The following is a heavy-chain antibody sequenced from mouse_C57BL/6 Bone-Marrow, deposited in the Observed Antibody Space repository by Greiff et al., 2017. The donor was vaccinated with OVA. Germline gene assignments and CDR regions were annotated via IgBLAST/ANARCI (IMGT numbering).Heavy chain of an antibody. J-gene: IGHJ4*01. CDR2: IWSGGST. Sequence: QVQLQQSGPGLVQPSQSLSITCTASGFSLTSYGVHWVRQSPGKGLEWLGVIWSGGSTDYNAAFISRLSISKDNSKSQVFFKMNSLQADYTDIYYCASFITYYAIDYWGQGTSVTVST. D-gene: IGHD1-1*01. CDR3: ASFITYYAIDY. CDR1: GFSLTSYG. V-gene: IGHV2-2*01.